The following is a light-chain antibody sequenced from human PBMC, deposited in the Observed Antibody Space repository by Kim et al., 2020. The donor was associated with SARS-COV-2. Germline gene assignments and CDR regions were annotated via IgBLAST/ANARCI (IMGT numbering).Light chain of an antibody. Sequence: SASIGDRVTLTCRASQDISNRLAWFQQIPGKAPKPLMYAASNLQRGVPTRFSGSGSGTQFTLTIDSLQPEDVATYYCQQFRFYPPTFGGGTKLEI. CDR2: AAS. J-gene: IGKJ4*01. CDR1: QDISNR. CDR3: QQFRFYPPT. V-gene: IGKV1-16*01.